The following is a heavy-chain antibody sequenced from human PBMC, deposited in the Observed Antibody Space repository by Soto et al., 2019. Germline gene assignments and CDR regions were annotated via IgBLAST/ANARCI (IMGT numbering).Heavy chain of an antibody. V-gene: IGHV4-39*01. CDR2: IYFRGTT. D-gene: IGHD3-10*02. CDR3: ARLKPAALTKFGGKFYFDN. J-gene: IGHJ4*02. Sequence: QVQLQGSGPGLVKPSETLSLTCNVSGGFIYNTNYYWGWIRQPPGKGLEWIGSIYFRGTTYYSPSLKSRVTLSVDTSKNQFSLTLTSVTAADTAVYYCARLKPAALTKFGGKFYFDNWGQGTLVTVSS. CDR1: GGFIYNTNYY.